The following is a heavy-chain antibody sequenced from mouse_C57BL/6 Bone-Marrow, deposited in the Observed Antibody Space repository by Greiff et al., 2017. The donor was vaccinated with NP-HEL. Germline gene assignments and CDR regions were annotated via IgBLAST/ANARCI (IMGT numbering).Heavy chain of an antibody. CDR1: GYTFTSYG. D-gene: IGHD1-1*01. V-gene: IGHV1-81*01. CDR3: ARESGNYYGSSSFAY. J-gene: IGHJ3*01. Sequence: VQLQQSGAELARPGASVKLSCKASGYTFTSYGISWVKQRTGQGLEWIGEIYPRSGNTYYNEKFKGKATLTADKSSSTAYMELRSLTSEDSAVYFCARESGNYYGSSSFAYWGQGTLVTVSA. CDR2: IYPRSGNT.